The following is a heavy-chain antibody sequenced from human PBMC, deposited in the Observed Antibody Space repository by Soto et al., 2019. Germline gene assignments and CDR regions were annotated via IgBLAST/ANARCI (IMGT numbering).Heavy chain of an antibody. CDR1: GFFFSSYT. J-gene: IGHJ4*02. Sequence: EVQLLESGGGLVQPGGSLRLSCVGSGFFFSSYTMTWVRQAPGKGLEWVSSFSATSENEYYADSVRGRFTISRDNSKNSLFLQMNSLTAEDTAMYYCAKARDQPWVRLPFDYWGQGILVIVSS. D-gene: IGHD2-2*01. CDR3: AKARDQPWVRLPFDY. V-gene: IGHV3-23*01. CDR2: FSATSENE.